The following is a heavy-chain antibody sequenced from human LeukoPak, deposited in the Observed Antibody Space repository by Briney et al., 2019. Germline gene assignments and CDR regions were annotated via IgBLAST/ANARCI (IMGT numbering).Heavy chain of an antibody. Sequence: SQTLSLTCTVSGGSISSGGYYWSWIHQHPGKGLEWIGYIYYSGTPYYNPSLKSRVTISVATSKNQFSLKLSSVTAADTAVYYCARLSSGSYVYWGRGTLVTVSS. CDR2: IYYSGTP. D-gene: IGHD3-10*02. CDR1: GGSISSGGYY. CDR3: ARLSSGSYVY. V-gene: IGHV4-31*03. J-gene: IGHJ4*02.